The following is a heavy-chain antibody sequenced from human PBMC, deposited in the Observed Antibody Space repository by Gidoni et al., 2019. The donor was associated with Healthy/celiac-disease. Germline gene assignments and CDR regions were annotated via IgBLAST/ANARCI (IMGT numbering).Heavy chain of an antibody. Sequence: QTSGKGLEWVGRIRSKANSYATAYAASVKGRFTISRDDSKNTAYLQMNSLKTEDTAVYYCTRLGVAAAGNGYWGQGTLVTVSS. V-gene: IGHV3-73*01. CDR3: TRLGVAAAGNGY. J-gene: IGHJ4*02. CDR2: IRSKANSYAT. D-gene: IGHD6-13*01.